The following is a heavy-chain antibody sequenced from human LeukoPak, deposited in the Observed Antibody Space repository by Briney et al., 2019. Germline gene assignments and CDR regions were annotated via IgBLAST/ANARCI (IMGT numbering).Heavy chain of an antibody. D-gene: IGHD2-2*01. Sequence: SETLSLTCAVSGYSISSGYYWGWIRQPPGKGPEWIGNIYHSVTYYHPSFKSRVTISVDTSKNQFSLKLSSVTAADTAVYYCARSACSSTDCPNFDFWGQGTLVTVSS. V-gene: IGHV4-38-2*01. CDR2: IYHSVT. J-gene: IGHJ4*02. CDR1: GYSISSGYY. CDR3: ARSACSSTDCPNFDF.